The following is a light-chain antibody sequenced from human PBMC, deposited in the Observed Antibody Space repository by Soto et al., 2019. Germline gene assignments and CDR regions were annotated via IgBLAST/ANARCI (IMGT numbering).Light chain of an antibody. CDR2: GAS. J-gene: IGKJ1*01. CDR1: QSVSRGY. V-gene: IGKV3-20*01. CDR3: HHYET. Sequence: EIVMTQSPATLSVSPGERATLSCRASQSVSRGYLGWYQQKPGQAPRLLMYGASIRAAGVPDRFSGSGSGTEVTLTISRLEPEDFTVYYCHHYETFGQGTKVDIK.